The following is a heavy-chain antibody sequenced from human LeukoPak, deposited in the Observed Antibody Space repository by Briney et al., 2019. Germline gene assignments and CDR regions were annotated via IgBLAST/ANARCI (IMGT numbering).Heavy chain of an antibody. J-gene: IGHJ4*02. CDR1: GFTFSSYG. CDR3: AKERDTAMVTIDY. D-gene: IGHD5-18*01. CDR2: IRYDGSNK. Sequence: GGSLRLSCAASGFTFSSYGMHWVRQAPGKGLEWVAFIRYDGSNKYYADSVRGGFTISRDNSKNTLYLQMNTLRDEDTAVCYCAKERDTAMVTIDYWGQGTLVTVSS. V-gene: IGHV3-30*02.